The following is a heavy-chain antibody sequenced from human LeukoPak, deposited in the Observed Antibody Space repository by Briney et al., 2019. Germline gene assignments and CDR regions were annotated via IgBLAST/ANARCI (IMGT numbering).Heavy chain of an antibody. CDR1: GGTFSSYA. CDR2: IIPIVGTA. J-gene: IGHJ6*03. CDR3: ASMHRGPYGGYSYGYVDYYYYYMDV. D-gene: IGHD5-18*01. Sequence: SVKVSCKASGGTFSSYAISWVRQAPGQGLEWMGGIIPIVGTANYAQKFQGRVTITADESTSTAYMELSSLRSEDTAVYYCASMHRGPYGGYSYGYVDYYYYYMDVWGKGTTVTVSS. V-gene: IGHV1-69*13.